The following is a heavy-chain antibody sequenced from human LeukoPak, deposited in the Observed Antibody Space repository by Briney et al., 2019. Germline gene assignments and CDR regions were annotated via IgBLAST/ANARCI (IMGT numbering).Heavy chain of an antibody. CDR3: ARGPPDLLTEYAFDI. V-gene: IGHV1-18*01. CDR2: ISAYNGNT. CDR1: GYTFTSYG. Sequence: ASVKVSCKASGYTFTSYGISWVRQAPGQGLEWMGWISAYNGNTNYAQKLQGRVAMTTDTSTSTAYMELRSLRSDDTAVYYCARGPPDLLTEYAFDIWGQGTMVTVSS. J-gene: IGHJ3*02.